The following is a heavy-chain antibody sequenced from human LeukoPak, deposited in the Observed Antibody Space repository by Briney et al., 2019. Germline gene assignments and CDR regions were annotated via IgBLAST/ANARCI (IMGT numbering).Heavy chain of an antibody. CDR2: IYSGGST. D-gene: IGHD1-26*01. CDR1: GFTVSSSY. CDR3: ARDKSGSYDY. V-gene: IGHV3-66*01. Sequence: GGSLRLSCAASGFTVSSSYMSWVRQAPGKGLEWVSVIYSGGSTYYADSVKGRFTISRDNPKNTLYLQMNSLTAEDTAVYYCARDKSGSYDYWGQGTLVTVSS. J-gene: IGHJ4*02.